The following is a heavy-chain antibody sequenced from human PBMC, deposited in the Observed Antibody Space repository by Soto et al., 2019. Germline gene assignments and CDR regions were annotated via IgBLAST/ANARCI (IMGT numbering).Heavy chain of an antibody. V-gene: IGHV3-53*01. Sequence: EMQLVQSGGGLIQPGGSLRLSCAVSGFTVSSNSITWVHQAPGQGLEWVSVLHSDVSTYYVDSVKGRFVISRDNSKNTVYLQMNSLRAEDTAIYYCARELGGSWYNWFDPWGQGTLVTVSS. J-gene: IGHJ5*02. CDR2: LHSDVST. CDR3: ARELGGSWYNWFDP. CDR1: GFTVSSNS. D-gene: IGHD2-15*01.